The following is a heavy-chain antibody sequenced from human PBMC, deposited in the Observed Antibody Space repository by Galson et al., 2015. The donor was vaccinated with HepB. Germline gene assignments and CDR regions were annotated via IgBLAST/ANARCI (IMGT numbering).Heavy chain of an antibody. CDR2: IYSGGST. CDR3: ARENYDGSGYYTPEGAFDI. CDR1: GFTVSSNY. V-gene: IGHV3-66*01. D-gene: IGHD3-22*01. Sequence: SLRLSCAASGFTVSSNYMSWVRQAPGKGLEWVSVIYSGGSTYYADSVKGRFTISRDNSKNTLYLQMNSLRAEDTAVYYCARENYDGSGYYTPEGAFDIWGQGTMVTVSS. J-gene: IGHJ3*02.